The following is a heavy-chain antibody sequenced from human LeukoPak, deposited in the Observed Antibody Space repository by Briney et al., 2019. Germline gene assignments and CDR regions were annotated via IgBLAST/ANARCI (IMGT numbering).Heavy chain of an antibody. CDR1: GFTVDEYA. D-gene: IGHD6-13*01. Sequence: SLRLSCAASGFTVDEYALDWVRQAPGEGLEGVSGISWNSGSIGYADSVKGRFTISRDNAKNSLFLQMSSLRAEDTALFYCAKAKYSSTWYYFDYWGQGTLVTVSS. CDR3: AKAKYSSTWYYFDY. V-gene: IGHV3-9*01. CDR2: ISWNSGSI. J-gene: IGHJ4*02.